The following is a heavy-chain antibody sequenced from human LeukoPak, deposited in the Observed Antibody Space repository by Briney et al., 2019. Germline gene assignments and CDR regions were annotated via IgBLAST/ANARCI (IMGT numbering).Heavy chain of an antibody. CDR2: IYQNGNT. D-gene: IGHD6-13*01. V-gene: IGHV4-30-2*01. CDR3: GRGGIAAAASGIDY. Sequence: SETLSLTCAVSGGSISSGGYSWSWIRQPPGKGLEWIEYIYQNGNTYYNPSLKSRVTISVDRSKNQFSLNLSSVTAADTAVYYCGRGGIAAAASGIDYWGQGTLVAVSS. J-gene: IGHJ4*02. CDR1: GGSISSGGYS.